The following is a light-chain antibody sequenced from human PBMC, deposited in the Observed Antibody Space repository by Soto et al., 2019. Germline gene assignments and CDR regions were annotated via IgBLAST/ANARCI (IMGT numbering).Light chain of an antibody. V-gene: IGKV1-27*01. CDR3: QKYNSAPLT. J-gene: IGKJ4*01. Sequence: DIQMTQSPSSLSASVGDRVTITCRASQTISSWLAWYQQRPGKVPKLLISSASALQSGVPSRFSGSGSGTHFTLTISSLQPEDVATYYCQKYNSAPLTFGGGTKVDIK. CDR2: SAS. CDR1: QTISSW.